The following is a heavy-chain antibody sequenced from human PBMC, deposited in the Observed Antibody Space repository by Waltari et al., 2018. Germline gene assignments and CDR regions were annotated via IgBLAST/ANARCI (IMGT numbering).Heavy chain of an antibody. CDR2: INHSGST. CDR3: ARGRYSTTATREFDY. Sequence: QVQLQQWGAGLLKPSETLSLTCAVYGGSFSGYYWSWIRQPPGKGLEWIGEINHSGSTNSNPSLKSRVTISVDASKNQFSLKLSSVTAADTAVYYCARGRYSTTATREFDYWGQGTLVTVSS. D-gene: IGHD4-17*01. J-gene: IGHJ4*02. V-gene: IGHV4-34*01. CDR1: GGSFSGYY.